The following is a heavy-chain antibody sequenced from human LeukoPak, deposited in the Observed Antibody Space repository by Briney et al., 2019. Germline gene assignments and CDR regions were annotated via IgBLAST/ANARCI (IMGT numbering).Heavy chain of an antibody. CDR3: ARAGRGTIFGVALSGYYYMDV. CDR1: GYTFTSYG. V-gene: IGHV1-18*01. Sequence: GASVKVSRKASGYTFTSYGISWVRQAPGQGLEWMGWISAYNGNTNYAQKLQGRVTITRNTSISTAYMELSSLRSEDTAVYYCARAGRGTIFGVALSGYYYMDVWGKGTTVTVSS. D-gene: IGHD3-3*01. J-gene: IGHJ6*03. CDR2: ISAYNGNT.